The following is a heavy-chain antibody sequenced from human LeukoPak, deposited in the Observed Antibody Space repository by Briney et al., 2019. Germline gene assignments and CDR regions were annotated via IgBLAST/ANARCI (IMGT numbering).Heavy chain of an antibody. J-gene: IGHJ4*02. D-gene: IGHD3-9*01. CDR1: GYTFTSYA. V-gene: IGHV1-3*01. Sequence: GASVKVSCKASGYTFTSYAMHWVRQAPGQRLEWMGWINAGNGNTKYSQKFQGRVTITRDTSASTAYMELSSLRSEDTAVYYCARGDLMGYFDWLSPPFDYWGQGTLVTVSS. CDR2: INAGNGNT. CDR3: ARGDLMGYFDWLSPPFDY.